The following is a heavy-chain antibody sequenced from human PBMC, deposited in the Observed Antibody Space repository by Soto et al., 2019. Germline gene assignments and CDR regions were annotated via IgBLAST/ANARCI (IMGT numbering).Heavy chain of an antibody. V-gene: IGHV3-9*01. CDR3: AKDQWGKMTTNRFYYYYGIDV. CDR2: ISWNSGSI. Sequence: EVQLVESGGGLVQPGRSLRLSCAASGFTFDDYAMHWVRQAPGKGLEWVSGISWNSGSIGYADSVKGRFTISRDNAKNSQYLQMNSLRAEDTALYYCAKDQWGKMTTNRFYYYYGIDVWGQGTTVTVSS. J-gene: IGHJ6*02. D-gene: IGHD7-27*01. CDR1: GFTFDDYA.